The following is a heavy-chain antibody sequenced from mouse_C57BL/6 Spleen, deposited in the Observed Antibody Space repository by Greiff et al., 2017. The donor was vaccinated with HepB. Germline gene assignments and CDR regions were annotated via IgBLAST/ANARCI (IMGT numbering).Heavy chain of an antibody. CDR3: ARSLNYYGSSYFDY. CDR2: IDPSDSYT. D-gene: IGHD1-1*01. V-gene: IGHV1-59*01. Sequence: VQLQQPGAELVRPGTSVKLSCKASGYTFTSYWMHWVKQRPGQGLEWIGVIDPSDSYTNYNQKFKGKATLTVDTSSSTAYMQLSSLTSEDSAVYYCARSLNYYGSSYFDYWGQGTTLTVSS. J-gene: IGHJ2*01. CDR1: GYTFTSYW.